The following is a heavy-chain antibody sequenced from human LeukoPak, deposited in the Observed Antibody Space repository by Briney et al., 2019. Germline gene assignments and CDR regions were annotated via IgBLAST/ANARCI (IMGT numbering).Heavy chain of an antibody. CDR2: ISHSSSGI. Sequence: GGSLRLSCAASGFTFSNYNMNWVRQAPGKGLEWVSSISHSSSGIFYADAVKGRFTISRDNAKNSLYLQMNSLRADDTAMYYCASRLTGVFFDYWGQGALVTVSS. V-gene: IGHV3-21*01. D-gene: IGHD7-27*01. CDR1: GFTFSNYN. J-gene: IGHJ4*02. CDR3: ASRLTGVFFDY.